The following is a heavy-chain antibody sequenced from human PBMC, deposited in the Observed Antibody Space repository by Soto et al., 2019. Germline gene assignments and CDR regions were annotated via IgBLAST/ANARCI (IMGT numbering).Heavy chain of an antibody. D-gene: IGHD3-3*01. J-gene: IGHJ4*02. V-gene: IGHV3-33*01. CDR1: GFTFSSYG. CDR3: AREFWSGPFDY. CDR2: IWSDGSNK. Sequence: QVQLVESGGGVVQPGRSLRLSCAASGFTFSSYGMHWVRQAPGKGLEWVPVIWSDGSNKYYADSVKGRFTISRDNSKNTLYLQMNSLRAEDTAVYYCAREFWSGPFDYWGRGTLVTVSS.